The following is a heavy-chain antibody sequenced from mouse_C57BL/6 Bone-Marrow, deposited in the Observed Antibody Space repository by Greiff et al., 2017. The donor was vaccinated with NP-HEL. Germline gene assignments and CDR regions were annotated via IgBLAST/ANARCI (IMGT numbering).Heavy chain of an antibody. CDR2: ISNLAYSI. J-gene: IGHJ4*01. V-gene: IGHV5-15*04. CDR1: GFTFSDYG. Sequence: EVKLEESGGGLVQPGGSLKLSCAASGFTFSDYGMAWVRQAPRKGPEWVAFISNLAYSIYYADTVTGRFTISRENAKNTLYLEMSSLRSEDTAMYYCARRGDYGTFYAMDYWGQGTSVTVSS. D-gene: IGHD1-1*01. CDR3: ARRGDYGTFYAMDY.